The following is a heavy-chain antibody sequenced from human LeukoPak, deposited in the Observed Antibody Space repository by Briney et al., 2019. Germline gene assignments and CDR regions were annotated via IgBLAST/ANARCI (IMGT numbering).Heavy chain of an antibody. CDR3: AREEDSYYYDSSGYYYGPPDC. CDR1: GFTFSSYS. Sequence: GGSLRLSCAASGFTFSSYSMNWVRQAPGKGLEWVSSIGSSSSYIYYADSVKGRFTISRDNAKNSLYLQMNSLRAEDTAVYYCAREEDSYYYDSSGYYYGPPDCWGQGTLVTVSS. CDR2: IGSSSSYI. V-gene: IGHV3-21*01. J-gene: IGHJ4*02. D-gene: IGHD3-22*01.